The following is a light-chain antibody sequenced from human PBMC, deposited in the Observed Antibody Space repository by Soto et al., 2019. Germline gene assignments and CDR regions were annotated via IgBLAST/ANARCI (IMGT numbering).Light chain of an antibody. CDR1: QSVLYSSNNKNY. Sequence: DIVMTQSPDSLAVSLGERATINCKSSQSVLYSSNNKNYLAWYQQKPGQPPNLLIYWASTRESGVPDRFSGSGFGADFPLTISSLQAEDVAVYYCQQYYTPTTFGQGTKVEIK. CDR2: WAS. CDR3: QQYYTPTT. V-gene: IGKV4-1*01. J-gene: IGKJ1*01.